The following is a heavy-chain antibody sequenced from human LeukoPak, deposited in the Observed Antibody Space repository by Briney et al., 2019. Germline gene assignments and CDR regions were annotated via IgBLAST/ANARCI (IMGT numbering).Heavy chain of an antibody. J-gene: IGHJ5*02. Sequence: ASVKVSCKASGYTFTSYAMHWVRQAPGQRLEWMVWINAGNGNTKYSQKFQGRVTITRDTSASTAYMELSSLRSEDTAVYYCARALRVSNNWFDPWGQGTLVTVSS. CDR3: ARALRVSNNWFDP. V-gene: IGHV1-3*01. CDR1: GYTFTSYA. CDR2: INAGNGNT. D-gene: IGHD4-17*01.